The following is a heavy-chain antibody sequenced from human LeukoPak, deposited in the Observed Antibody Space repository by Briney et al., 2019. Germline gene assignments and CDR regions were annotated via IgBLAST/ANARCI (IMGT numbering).Heavy chain of an antibody. CDR2: ISAYNGNT. V-gene: IGHV1-18*01. Sequence: ASVKVSCKASGYTFTSYGISWVRQAPGQGLEWMGWISAYNGNTNYAQKLQGRVTMTTDTSTSTAYMELRSLRSDDTAVYYCARECYYDSSGYYTFDYWGQGTLVTVSS. CDR1: GYTFTSYG. D-gene: IGHD3-22*01. CDR3: ARECYYDSSGYYTFDY. J-gene: IGHJ4*02.